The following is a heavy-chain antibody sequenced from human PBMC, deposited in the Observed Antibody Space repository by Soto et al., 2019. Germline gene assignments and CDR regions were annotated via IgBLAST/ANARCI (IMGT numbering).Heavy chain of an antibody. CDR1: GGSFSMYA. V-gene: IGHV1-69*13. CDR3: ARGGDVMAKYEQ. D-gene: IGHD5-12*01. J-gene: IGHJ1*01. CDR2: FVPLFGTP. Sequence: QVQLVQSGAEVKEPGSSVKVSCKTSGGSFSMYAISWVRQAPGQGLEWLGGFVPLFGTPNYAQKFLDRVTITADESKSTVYMELSSLKSEDTAVYFCARGGDVMAKYEQWGQGSLVTVA.